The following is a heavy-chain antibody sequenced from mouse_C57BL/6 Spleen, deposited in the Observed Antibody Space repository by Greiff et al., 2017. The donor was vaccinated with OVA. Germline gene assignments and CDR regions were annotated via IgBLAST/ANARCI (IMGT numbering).Heavy chain of an antibody. CDR3: ARKDGSSYGYAMDY. J-gene: IGHJ4*01. D-gene: IGHD1-1*01. CDR1: GYAFSSSW. Sequence: QVHVKQSGPELVKPGASVKISCKASGYAFSSSWMNWVKQRPGKGLEWIGRIYPGDGDTNYNGKFKGKATLTADKSSSTAYMQLSSLTSEDSAVYFCARKDGSSYGYAMDYWGQGTSVTVSS. V-gene: IGHV1-82*01. CDR2: IYPGDGDT.